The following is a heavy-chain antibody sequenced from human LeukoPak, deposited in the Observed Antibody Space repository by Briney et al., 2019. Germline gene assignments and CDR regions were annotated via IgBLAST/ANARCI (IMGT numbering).Heavy chain of an antibody. CDR3: GKGRLAALYGMDV. J-gene: IGHJ6*02. V-gene: IGHV3-23*01. Sequence: GGSLRLSCAASGFTFSSYAMSWVRQAPGKGLEWVSAISGSGGSTYYADSVKGRFTISRDNSKNTLYLQMNSLRAEDTAVYYCGKGRLAALYGMDVWGQGTTVTVSS. CDR2: ISGSGGST. D-gene: IGHD6-6*01. CDR1: GFTFSSYA.